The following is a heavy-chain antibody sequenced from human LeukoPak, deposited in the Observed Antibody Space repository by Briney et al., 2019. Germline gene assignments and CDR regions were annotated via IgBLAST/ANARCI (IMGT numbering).Heavy chain of an antibody. J-gene: IGHJ6*02. D-gene: IGHD3-10*01. Sequence: TGGSLRLSCAGSRFSFSDYYMSWIRQAPGKGLEWLAYISSSGSNTNYADSVKGRFTISRDNAKNSLHLQMNSLRAEDTAVCYCATGGGSGSNYYNGMDVWGQGATLTVSS. V-gene: IGHV3-11*05. CDR2: ISSSGSNT. CDR1: RFSFSDYY. CDR3: ATGGGSGSNYYNGMDV.